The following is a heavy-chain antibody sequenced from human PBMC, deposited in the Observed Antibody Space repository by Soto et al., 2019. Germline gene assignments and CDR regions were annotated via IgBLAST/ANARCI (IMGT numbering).Heavy chain of an antibody. CDR2: IYHSGST. J-gene: IGHJ5*02. CDR3: ARLEAFCGGDCHSP. CDR1: GGSISTGAYS. V-gene: IGHV4-30-2*01. D-gene: IGHD2-21*02. Sequence: QLQLQESGSGLVKPSQTLSLTCAVSGGSISTGAYSYSWIRKPPGEGLEWIGYIYHSGSTYYNPSLKSRISMSVDRSKNQFSLSLSSVTAADTAVYYCARLEAFCGGDCHSPWGQGTLVTVSS.